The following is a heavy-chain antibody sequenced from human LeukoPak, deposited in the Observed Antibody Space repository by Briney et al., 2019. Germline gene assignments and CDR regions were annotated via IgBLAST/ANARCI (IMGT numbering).Heavy chain of an antibody. D-gene: IGHD3-22*01. CDR2: IKQDESEK. CDR1: GFTFSSYW. Sequence: GGSLRLSCAASGFTFSSYWMTWARQAPGKGLEWVDNIKQDESEKYYGDSVRGRFTISRDNAQNSLYLHMNSLRAEDTAVYYCARDNGYFSVDYWGQGALVTVSS. V-gene: IGHV3-7*01. J-gene: IGHJ4*02. CDR3: ARDNGYFSVDY.